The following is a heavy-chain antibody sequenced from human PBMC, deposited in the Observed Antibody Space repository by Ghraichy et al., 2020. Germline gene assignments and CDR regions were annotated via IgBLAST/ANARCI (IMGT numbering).Heavy chain of an antibody. CDR2: IYYSGST. D-gene: IGHD1-26*01. J-gene: IGHJ4*02. CDR1: GGSISSYY. CDR3: ARGGFRGGVDY. Sequence: SETLSLTCTVSGGSISSYYWSWIRQPPGKGLEWIGYIYYSGSTNYNPSLKSRVTISVDTSKNQFSLKLSSVTAADTAVYYCARGGFRGGVDYWGQGTLVTVSS. V-gene: IGHV4-59*01.